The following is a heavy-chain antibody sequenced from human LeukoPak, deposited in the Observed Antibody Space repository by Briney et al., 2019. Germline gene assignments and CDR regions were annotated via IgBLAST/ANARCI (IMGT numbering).Heavy chain of an antibody. CDR2: ISGSGGST. J-gene: IGHJ4*02. CDR1: GFTFSSYA. D-gene: IGHD1-26*01. Sequence: GGSLRLSCAASGFTFSSYAMSWVRQAPGKGLEWVSAISGSGGSTYYADSVKGRFTISRDNSKNMLYLQMNSLRAEDTAVYYCAKFRGYSGTNRYYFDYWGQGTLVTVSS. CDR3: AKFRGYSGTNRYYFDY. V-gene: IGHV3-23*01.